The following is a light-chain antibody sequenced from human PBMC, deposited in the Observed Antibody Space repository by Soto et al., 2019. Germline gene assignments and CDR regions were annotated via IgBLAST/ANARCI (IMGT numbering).Light chain of an antibody. Sequence: DTQMTQSPSSLSASVGDRVTITCRASQSISSYLNWYQQKPGKAPKLLIYAASSLRSGVPSRFSGSGSGTDFTLTINSLQPEDFAIYYCQQSYSTPYTFGQGTKLEIK. CDR3: QQSYSTPYT. J-gene: IGKJ2*01. CDR2: AAS. CDR1: QSISSY. V-gene: IGKV1-39*01.